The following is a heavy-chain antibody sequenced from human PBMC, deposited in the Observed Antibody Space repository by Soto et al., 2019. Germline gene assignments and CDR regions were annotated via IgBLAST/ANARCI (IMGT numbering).Heavy chain of an antibody. CDR3: AKDQSSSGSSLGGMDV. D-gene: IGHD6-19*01. V-gene: IGHV3-30*18. CDR2: ISYDGSNK. Sequence: PGGSLRLSCAASGFTFSSYGMHWVRQAPGKGLEWVAVISYDGSNKYYADSVKGRFTISRDNSKNTLYLQMNSLRAEDTAVYYCAKDQSSSGSSLGGMDVWGQGTTVTVSS. CDR1: GFTFSSYG. J-gene: IGHJ6*02.